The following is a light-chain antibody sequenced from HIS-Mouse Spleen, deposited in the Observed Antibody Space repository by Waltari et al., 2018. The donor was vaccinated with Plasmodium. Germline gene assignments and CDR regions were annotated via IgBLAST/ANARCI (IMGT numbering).Light chain of an antibody. CDR3: CSYAGSSTFYV. Sequence: QSALTQPASVSGSPGQSITISCTGTSSDVGSYNLVSWYQQHPGKAPKLIIYEGSKRPSGVSNRFSGFKSGNTASLTISGLQAEDEADYYCCSYAGSSTFYVFGTGTKVTVL. J-gene: IGLJ1*01. CDR1: SSDVGSYNL. CDR2: EGS. V-gene: IGLV2-23*01.